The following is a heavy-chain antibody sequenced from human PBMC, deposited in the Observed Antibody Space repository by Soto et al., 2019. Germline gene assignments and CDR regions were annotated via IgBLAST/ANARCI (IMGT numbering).Heavy chain of an antibody. Sequence: SETLSLTCAVYGGSFSGYYWSWIRQPPGKGLGWIGEINHSGSTNYNPSLKSRVTISVDTSKNQFSLKLSSVTAADTAVYYCARGTYRYVHGIVVAPGARFDPWGQGTLVTVSS. V-gene: IGHV4-34*01. CDR1: GGSFSGYY. CDR3: ARGTYRYVHGIVVAPGARFDP. CDR2: INHSGST. D-gene: IGHD2-15*01. J-gene: IGHJ5*02.